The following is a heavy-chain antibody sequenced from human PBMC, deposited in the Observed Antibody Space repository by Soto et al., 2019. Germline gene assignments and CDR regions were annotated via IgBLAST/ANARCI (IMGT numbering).Heavy chain of an antibody. Sequence: SQTLSLTCAISVDSVSSNSAAWNWIRQTPSRGLEWLGRTYYRSKWYKDYAVSVKSRITINPDTSKNQFSLQLNSVTPEDTAVYYCASSGAGTGQNWFDPWGQGTLVTVSS. CDR2: TYYRSKWYK. D-gene: IGHD6-19*01. CDR1: VDSVSSNSAA. CDR3: ASSGAGTGQNWFDP. J-gene: IGHJ5*02. V-gene: IGHV6-1*01.